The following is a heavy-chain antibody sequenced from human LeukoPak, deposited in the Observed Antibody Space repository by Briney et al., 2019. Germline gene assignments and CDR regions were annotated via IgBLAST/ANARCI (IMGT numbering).Heavy chain of an antibody. D-gene: IGHD3-3*01. CDR3: ARDARGWSGFDY. CDR2: IYTTGNT. CDR1: GGSISSYY. Sequence: SETLSLTCSASGGSISSYYWSWIRQPAGKGREWIGRIYTTGNTDYNPSLKSRVTMSVDTSKNQFSLNLSSVTAADTAVYYCARDARGWSGFDYWGQGTLVTVSS. V-gene: IGHV4-4*07. J-gene: IGHJ4*02.